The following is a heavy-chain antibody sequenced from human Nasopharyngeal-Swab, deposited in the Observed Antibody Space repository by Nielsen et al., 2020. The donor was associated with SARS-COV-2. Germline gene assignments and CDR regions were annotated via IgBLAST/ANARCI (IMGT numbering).Heavy chain of an antibody. CDR2: IYPSGST. Sequence: GGSLRLSCAASGFTVSSNYMSWVRQAPGKGLEWVSIIYPSGSTYYAESVKGRFTISRDNSKNTLYLQMNSLRAEDTAFYYCARMGSTNYFDYWGQGTLVIVSS. D-gene: IGHD5-24*01. J-gene: IGHJ4*02. CDR3: ARMGSTNYFDY. V-gene: IGHV3-53*01. CDR1: GFTVSSNY.